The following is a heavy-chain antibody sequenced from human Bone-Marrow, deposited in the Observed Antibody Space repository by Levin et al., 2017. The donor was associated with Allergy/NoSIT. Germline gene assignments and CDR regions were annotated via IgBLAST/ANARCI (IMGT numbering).Heavy chain of an antibody. CDR1: GFTFGGYW. CDR3: ARDHFGYQPDWGSDF. D-gene: IGHD3-22*01. J-gene: IGHJ4*02. Sequence: GGSLRLSCGASGFTFGGYWMNWIRQAPGKGLEWVSTISSSGSNIYYANSVKGRFSISRDNANNSLYLQMNSLRADDTAVYYCARDHFGYQPDWGSDFWGQGILVTVSS. V-gene: IGHV3-11*01. CDR2: ISSSGSNI.